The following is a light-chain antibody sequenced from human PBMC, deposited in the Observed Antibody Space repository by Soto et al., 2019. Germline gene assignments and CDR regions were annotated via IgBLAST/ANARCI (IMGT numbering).Light chain of an antibody. V-gene: IGLV4-69*01. Sequence: QPVLTQSPSASASLGASVKLTCTLSSGHSSYAIAWPQQQPEKGPRFLMKLHSDGSHIKGDGIPDRFSGSSSGAERYLTIYSLQSEDEADYYCQTWGTGIHVFGGGTKLTVL. CDR2: LHSDGSH. CDR3: QTWGTGIHV. CDR1: SGHSSYA. J-gene: IGLJ3*02.